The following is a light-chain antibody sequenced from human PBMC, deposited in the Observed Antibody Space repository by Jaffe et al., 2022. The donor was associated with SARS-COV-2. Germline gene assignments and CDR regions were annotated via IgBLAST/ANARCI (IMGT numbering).Light chain of an antibody. J-gene: IGKJ4*01. V-gene: IGKV3-20*01. CDR3: QQCGSSPLT. CDR2: GAS. Sequence: IVLTQSPGTLSLSPGARVTLSCRASQSVSSSYLVWYQQKPGQAPRLLLYGASRRAAGIPDRFSGSGSGTHFTLTISRLEPEDFAVYYCQQCGSSPLTFGGGTKVEIK. CDR1: QSVSSSY.